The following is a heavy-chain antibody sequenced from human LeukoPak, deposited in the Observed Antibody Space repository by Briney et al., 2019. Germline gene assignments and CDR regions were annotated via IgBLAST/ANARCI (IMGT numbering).Heavy chain of an antibody. CDR1: GFPFSDYS. CDR2: IGIDSGNT. Sequence: GGSLRLSCTASGFPFSDYSMNWVRQAPGKGLEWISYIGIDSGNTKYADSVRGRFTISADSAKNSLYLQMNSLRVEDTAVYYCASDHNYAFDNWGQGTLVSVSS. J-gene: IGHJ4*02. CDR3: ASDHNYAFDN. D-gene: IGHD1-1*01. V-gene: IGHV3-48*04.